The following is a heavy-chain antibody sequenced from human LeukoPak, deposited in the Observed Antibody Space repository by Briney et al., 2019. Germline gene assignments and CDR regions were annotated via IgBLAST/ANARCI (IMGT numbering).Heavy chain of an antibody. Sequence: EASVKVSCKASGYTFTGYYMHWVRQAPGQGLEWMGWINPNSGGTNYAQKFQGRVTTTRDTSISTAYMELSRLRSDDTAVYYCASLVVIAKAIDYWGQGTLVTVSS. CDR3: ASLVVIAKAIDY. D-gene: IGHD2-21*01. CDR2: INPNSGGT. V-gene: IGHV1-2*02. J-gene: IGHJ4*02. CDR1: GYTFTGYY.